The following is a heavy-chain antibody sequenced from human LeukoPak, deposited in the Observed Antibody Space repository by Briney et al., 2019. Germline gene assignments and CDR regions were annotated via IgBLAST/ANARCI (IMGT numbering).Heavy chain of an antibody. V-gene: IGHV4-31*03. CDR3: ARSLKVAPAAEVNYYYYYGMDV. J-gene: IGHJ6*02. D-gene: IGHD2-2*01. CDR1: GGSISSGGYY. CDR2: IYYSGST. Sequence: PSQTLSLTCTVSGGSISSGGYYWSWIRQHPGKGLEWIGYIYYSGSTYYNPSLKSRVTISVDTSKNQFSLKLSSVTAADTAVYYCARSLKVAPAAEVNYYYYYGMDVWGQGTTVTVSS.